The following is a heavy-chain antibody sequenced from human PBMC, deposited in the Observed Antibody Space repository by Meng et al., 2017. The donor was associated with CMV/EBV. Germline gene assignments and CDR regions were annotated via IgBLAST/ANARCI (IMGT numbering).Heavy chain of an antibody. D-gene: IGHD2-2*01. J-gene: IGHJ4*02. CDR1: GFTFSSYA. V-gene: IGHV3-23*01. Sequence: GESLKISCAASGFTFSSYAMSWVRQAPGKGLEWVSSISGSCGRRYHADSVKGRFTISRDNTKNTLYLQMNSLRAEDTAVYYCAKDPPFEVVPVLLFDDWGQGTLVTVSS. CDR2: ISGSCGRR. CDR3: AKDPPFEVVPVLLFDD.